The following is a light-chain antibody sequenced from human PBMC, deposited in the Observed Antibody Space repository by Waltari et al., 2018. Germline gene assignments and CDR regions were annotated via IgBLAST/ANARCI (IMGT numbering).Light chain of an antibody. J-gene: IGKJ1*01. CDR2: DAS. CDR1: QRVSSY. Sequence: EIVLTQSPATLSLSTGDRATLSCRASQRVSSYLAWYQQTPGQAPRLLSYDASNRATGIPARFSGSGSGTDFTLTINSLEPEDFAVYYCQQRSNRPPWTFGQGTRVEIK. V-gene: IGKV3-11*01. CDR3: QQRSNRPPWT.